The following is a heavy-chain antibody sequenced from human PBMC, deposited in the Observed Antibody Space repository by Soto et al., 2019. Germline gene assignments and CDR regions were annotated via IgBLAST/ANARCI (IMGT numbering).Heavy chain of an antibody. CDR3: ARVLGGYCSGGSCYRYFQH. J-gene: IGHJ1*01. CDR1: GGSISSGGYY. Sequence: SETLSLTCTVSGGSISSGGYYWSWIRQHPGKGLEWIGYIYYSGSTYYNPSLKSRVTISVDTFKNQFSLKLSSVTAADTAVYYCARVLGGYCSGGSCYRYFQHWGQGTLVTVSS. V-gene: IGHV4-31*03. CDR2: IYYSGST. D-gene: IGHD2-15*01.